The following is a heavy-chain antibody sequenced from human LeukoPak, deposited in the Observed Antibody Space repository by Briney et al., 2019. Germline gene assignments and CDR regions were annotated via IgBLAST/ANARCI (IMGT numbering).Heavy chain of an antibody. J-gene: IGHJ4*02. V-gene: IGHV3-7*03. Sequence: GGSLRLSCAASGFMFSSNWMSWVRLAPGKGLEWVANIKEDGTETYYVDSVKARFTISRDNAKNSLYLQMNSLRVEYTAVYYCAKEGRSLQTYWGQGTLVTVSS. CDR3: AKEGRSLQTY. D-gene: IGHD5-24*01. CDR2: IKEDGTET. CDR1: GFMFSSNW.